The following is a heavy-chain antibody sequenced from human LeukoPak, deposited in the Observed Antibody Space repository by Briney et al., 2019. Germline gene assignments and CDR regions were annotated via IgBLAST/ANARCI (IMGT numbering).Heavy chain of an antibody. CDR1: GFTFSSYA. D-gene: IGHD3-16*01. CDR3: GKETQLGGGDRGDY. CDR2: ISSNSRTT. V-gene: IGHV3-48*01. Sequence: SGGSLRLSCAPSGFTFSSYAMSWVRQAPGKGLELVSYISSNSRTTYYADSVKGRFTISRDNAKNSLYLQMNSLRVEYTAVYYWGKETQLGGGDRGDYWGQGTLVTVSS. J-gene: IGHJ4*02.